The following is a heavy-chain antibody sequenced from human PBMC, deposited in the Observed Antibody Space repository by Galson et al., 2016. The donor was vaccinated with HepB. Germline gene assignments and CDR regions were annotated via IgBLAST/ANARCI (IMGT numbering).Heavy chain of an antibody. CDR3: AKESPYSNVRHYYLEN. CDR2: ISGVSDRT. J-gene: IGHJ4*01. V-gene: IGHV3-23*01. Sequence: SLRLSCAASGFTFSNYAMSWVRQAPGKGPGWVSAISGVSDRTYYAGSMKDRFIISRADSRNMLFLQLNSLRAEDTAIYYCAKESPYSNVRHYYLENWGLGTLVTVSS. D-gene: IGHD4-11*01. CDR1: GFTFSNYA.